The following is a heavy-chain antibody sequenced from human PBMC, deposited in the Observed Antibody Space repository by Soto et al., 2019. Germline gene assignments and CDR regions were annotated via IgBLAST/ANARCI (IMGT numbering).Heavy chain of an antibody. V-gene: IGHV3-30-3*01. CDR2: ISYDGSNK. Sequence: GGSLRLSCAASGFTFSSYAMHWVRQAPGKGLEWVAVISYDGSNKYYADSVKGRFTISRDNSKNTLYLQMNSLRAEDTAVYYCARVALYDYVWGSYRDYYFDYWGQGTLVTVSS. CDR3: ARVALYDYVWGSYRDYYFDY. CDR1: GFTFSSYA. D-gene: IGHD3-16*02. J-gene: IGHJ4*02.